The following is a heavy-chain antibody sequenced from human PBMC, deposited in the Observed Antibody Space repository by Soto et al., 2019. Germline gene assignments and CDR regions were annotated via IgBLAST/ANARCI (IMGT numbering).Heavy chain of an antibody. CDR2: INHSGST. D-gene: IGHD1-26*01. CDR3: ARTVRDSGSYLDYYYGMDV. V-gene: IGHV4-34*01. Sequence: SETLSLTCAVDVGAFRCCYWIWIRQRPGKGLEWIGEINHSGSTNYNPSLKSRVTISVDTSKNQFSLKLSSVTAADTAVYYCARTVRDSGSYLDYYYGMDVWGQGTTVT. J-gene: IGHJ6*02. CDR1: VGAFRCCY.